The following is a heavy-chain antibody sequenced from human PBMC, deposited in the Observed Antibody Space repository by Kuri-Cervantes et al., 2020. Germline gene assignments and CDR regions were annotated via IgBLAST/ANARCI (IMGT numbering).Heavy chain of an antibody. CDR1: GGTFSSYA. CDR2: IIPIFGTA. V-gene: IGHV1-69*05. CDR3: ARDGWVTMFHFDN. Sequence: SVKVSCKASGGTFSSYAISWVRQAPGQGLEWMGGIIPIFGTANYAQKFQGRVTMTTDTSTSTAYMELRSLRSEDTAMYYCARDGWVTMFHFDNWGPGTLVTVSS. J-gene: IGHJ4*02. D-gene: IGHD3-10*02.